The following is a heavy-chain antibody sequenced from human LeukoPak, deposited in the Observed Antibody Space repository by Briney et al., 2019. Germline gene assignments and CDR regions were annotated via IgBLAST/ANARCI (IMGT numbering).Heavy chain of an antibody. V-gene: IGHV3-30*03. CDR2: ISYDGTNK. Sequence: GRSLRLSCAAFGFTFSNYGMHWVRHAPGKGLEWVAFISYDGTNKLYADSVRGRFTISRDNSESSLYLQMNSLRTEDTGVCYCARDSYGMDVWGQGTTVTVSS. CDR3: ARDSYGMDV. J-gene: IGHJ6*02. CDR1: GFTFSNYG.